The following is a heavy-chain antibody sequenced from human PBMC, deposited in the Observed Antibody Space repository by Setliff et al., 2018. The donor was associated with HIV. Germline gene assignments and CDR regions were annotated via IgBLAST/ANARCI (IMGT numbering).Heavy chain of an antibody. V-gene: IGHV3-74*01. J-gene: IGHJ6*02. CDR1: GFTFSSYW. CDR2: INSDGSST. Sequence: GGSLRLSCAASGFTFSSYWMHWVRQAPGKGLVWVSRINSDGSSTSYADSVKGRFTISRDNSKNTLYLQMNSLRAEDTAVYYCAKPLTQWGVSPYHYAVDVWGQGTTVTVSS. CDR3: AKPLTQWGVSPYHYAVDV. D-gene: IGHD1-26*01.